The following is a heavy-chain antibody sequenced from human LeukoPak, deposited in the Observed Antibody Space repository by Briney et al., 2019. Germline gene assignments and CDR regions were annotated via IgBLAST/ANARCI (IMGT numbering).Heavy chain of an antibody. CDR2: ISSSSSTI. V-gene: IGHV3-48*01. CDR3: AGYCSSISCLWFSDY. CDR1: GFTFSSYS. Sequence: GGSLRLSCAASGFTFSSYSMNWVRQAPGKGLEWVSYISSSSSTIYYADSVKGRFTISRDNAKNSLYLQMNSLRAEDTAVYYCAGYCSSISCLWFSDYWGQGTLVTVSS. J-gene: IGHJ4*02. D-gene: IGHD2-2*01.